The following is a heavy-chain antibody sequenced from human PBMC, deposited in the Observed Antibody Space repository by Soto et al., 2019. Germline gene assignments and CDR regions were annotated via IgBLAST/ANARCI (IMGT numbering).Heavy chain of an antibody. CDR1: GLTFSGYG. CDR2: ISGSGSTT. CDR3: VTRSRGLQSSPPRLDS. D-gene: IGHD4-4*01. J-gene: IGHJ4*02. Sequence: GSLRLSCAASGLTFSGYGMSWVRQAPGTGLEWESDISGSGSTTYYADSVKGRFTISRDDSKNILFLQMNSLRAEDTAVFYCVTRSRGLQSSPPRLDSWGQGTLVTVSS. V-gene: IGHV3-23*01.